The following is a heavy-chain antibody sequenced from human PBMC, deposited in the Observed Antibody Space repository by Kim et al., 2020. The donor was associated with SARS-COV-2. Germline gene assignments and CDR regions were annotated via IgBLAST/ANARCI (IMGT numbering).Heavy chain of an antibody. J-gene: IGHJ4*02. D-gene: IGHD3-3*01. Sequence: QQFQGSVTFTRDTSASTAYMELSSLRSEDTAVYYCARDRHYDFWSGYYFDYWGQGTLVTVSS. V-gene: IGHV1-3*01. CDR3: ARDRHYDFWSGYYFDY.